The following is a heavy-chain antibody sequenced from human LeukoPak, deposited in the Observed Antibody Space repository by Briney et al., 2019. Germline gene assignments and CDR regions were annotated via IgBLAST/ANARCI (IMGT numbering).Heavy chain of an antibody. CDR2: IYSGGST. J-gene: IGHJ5*02. Sequence: TGGSLRLSCAASGFTVSTNYMSWVRQAPGKGLEWVSVIYSGGSTYYADSVKGRFTISRDNSKNTLYLQMNSLRAEDTAVYYCAKGRGIAAAGVNWFDPWGQGTLVTVSS. V-gene: IGHV3-53*01. CDR1: GFTVSTNY. CDR3: AKGRGIAAAGVNWFDP. D-gene: IGHD6-13*01.